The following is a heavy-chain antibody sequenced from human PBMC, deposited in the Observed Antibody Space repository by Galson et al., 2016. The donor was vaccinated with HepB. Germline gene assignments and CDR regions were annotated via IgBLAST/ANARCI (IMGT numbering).Heavy chain of an antibody. CDR2: ISGSGGNT. Sequence: SLRLSCAASTFTFRSYAMNWVRRAPGKGLEWVSGISGSGGNTYYADSVKGRFTISRDNSKNTLSLQMNSLRAEDTALYYCAKGGQWFEPMRSAFDIWGQGTMVTVSS. CDR3: AKGGQWFEPMRSAFDI. J-gene: IGHJ3*02. D-gene: IGHD3-10*01. V-gene: IGHV3-23*01. CDR1: TFTFRSYA.